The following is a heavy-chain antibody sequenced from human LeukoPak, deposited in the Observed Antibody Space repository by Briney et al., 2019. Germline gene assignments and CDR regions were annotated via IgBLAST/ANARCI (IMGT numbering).Heavy chain of an antibody. J-gene: IGHJ6*02. Sequence: ASVTVSFKASGYTFTVYYMHWVRQAPGQGLEWMGLSNPNSGGTNYAQNFQGRVTMTRDTSISTAYMELSRLRSDDTDVYYCARVATVTCDYYYYGMDVWGQGTTVTVSS. CDR3: ARVATVTCDYYYYGMDV. CDR2: SNPNSGGT. D-gene: IGHD4-17*01. V-gene: IGHV1-2*02. CDR1: GYTFTVYY.